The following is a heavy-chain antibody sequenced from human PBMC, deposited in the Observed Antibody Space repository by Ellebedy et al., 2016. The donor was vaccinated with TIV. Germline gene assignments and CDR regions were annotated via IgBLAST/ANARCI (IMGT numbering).Heavy chain of an antibody. V-gene: IGHV3-7*01. CDR1: GFTFSSSW. CDR2: IKKDGSER. Sequence: GESLKISCAASGFTFSSSWMSWVRLAPGKGLEWVANIKKDGSERYYEDSVRGRFTISRDNEKNSLYLQLNSLRAEDTSVYYCARVVGILTGYYYWGQGTLVTVSS. J-gene: IGHJ4*02. D-gene: IGHD3-9*01. CDR3: ARVVGILTGYYY.